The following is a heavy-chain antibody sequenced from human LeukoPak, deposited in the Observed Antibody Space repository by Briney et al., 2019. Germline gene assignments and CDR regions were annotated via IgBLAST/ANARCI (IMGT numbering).Heavy chain of an antibody. Sequence: ASVKVSCKASGGTFSSYAISWVRQAPGQGLEWMGGIIPIFGTANYAQKFQGRVTITADESTSTAYMELSSLRSEDTAVYYCARDSKRSLGYCSGGSCCYGGYWSQGTLVTVSS. CDR1: GGTFSSYA. CDR2: IIPIFGTA. CDR3: ARDSKRSLGYCSGGSCCYGGY. J-gene: IGHJ4*02. D-gene: IGHD2-15*01. V-gene: IGHV1-69*13.